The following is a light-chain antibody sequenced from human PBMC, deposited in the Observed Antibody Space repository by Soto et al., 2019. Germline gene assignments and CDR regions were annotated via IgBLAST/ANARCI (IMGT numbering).Light chain of an antibody. V-gene: IGKV1-5*03. CDR1: QSVTTW. CDR2: KAS. CDR3: QQYSTWPNT. J-gene: IGKJ5*01. Sequence: DIQMTQSPSTLSASVGDRFTSTCRSSQSVTTWLAWYQQKPGKAPKLLIYKASNLESGLPSRFTSSGSGTEFTLTISSLQSDDFATYYCQQYSTWPNTFGQGKRLEIK.